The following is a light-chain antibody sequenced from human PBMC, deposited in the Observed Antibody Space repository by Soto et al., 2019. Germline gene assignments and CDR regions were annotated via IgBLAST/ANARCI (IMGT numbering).Light chain of an antibody. V-gene: IGKV3-20*01. Sequence: EIVLTQSPGTLSLSPGERATLSCRARQSVSSSYLAWYQQKPGQAPRLLIYGASSTATGIPDRFSGSGSGTDFTLTISRLEPEDFAVYYWQQYGSSSLYTVGQGTKLEIK. CDR2: GAS. J-gene: IGKJ2*01. CDR1: QSVSSSY. CDR3: QQYGSSSLYT.